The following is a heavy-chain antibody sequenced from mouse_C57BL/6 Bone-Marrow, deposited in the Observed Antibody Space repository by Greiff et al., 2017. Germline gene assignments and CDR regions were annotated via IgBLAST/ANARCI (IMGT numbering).Heavy chain of an antibody. D-gene: IGHD1-1*01. CDR3: ARGFYYGSGVDY. CDR2: ISYDGSN. Sequence: EVQLQLSGPGLVKSSQSLSLTCSVTGFSFTSGYYWNWFRQFPGNKLVWMVYISYDGSNKCNPSLQNRISLTRDTSKNQFFLKLNSVTTEDTATNYCARGFYYGSGVDYWGQGTTLTVSS. V-gene: IGHV3-6*01. J-gene: IGHJ2*01. CDR1: GFSFTSGYY.